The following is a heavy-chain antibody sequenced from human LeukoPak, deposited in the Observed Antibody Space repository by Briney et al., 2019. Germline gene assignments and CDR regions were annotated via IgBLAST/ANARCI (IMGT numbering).Heavy chain of an antibody. J-gene: IGHJ4*02. CDR2: ISRGGNSI. D-gene: IGHD1-26*01. V-gene: IGHV3-11*04. CDR3: AVGGGTYGRYAH. CDR1: GFSFSDYY. Sequence: GEYLRLSCAASGFSFSDYYMTWLRQAPGKGLKWVSSISRGGNSIYYAEFVKGRFTISRDNTKNSLHLQMNSLRAEDTAFYYCAVGGGTYGRYAHWGQGTLVTVSS.